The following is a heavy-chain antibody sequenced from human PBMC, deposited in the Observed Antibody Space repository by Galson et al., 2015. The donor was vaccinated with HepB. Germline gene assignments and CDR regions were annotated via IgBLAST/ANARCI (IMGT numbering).Heavy chain of an antibody. J-gene: IGHJ6*02. CDR2: ISSSSNYI. V-gene: IGHV3-21*01. Sequence: SLRLSCAASGFTFSTYTLTWVRQAPGKGLEWVSSISSSSNYIYYADSVKGRFTITRDNAKNSLHLQVNSLRAEDTAVYYCARVGPSGFFEDYYYGMDGWGQGTTVTVSS. D-gene: IGHD3-3*01. CDR3: ARVGPSGFFEDYYYGMDG. CDR1: GFTFSTYT.